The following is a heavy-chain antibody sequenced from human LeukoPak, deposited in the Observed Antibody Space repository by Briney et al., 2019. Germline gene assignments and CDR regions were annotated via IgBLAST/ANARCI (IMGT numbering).Heavy chain of an antibody. J-gene: IGHJ4*02. CDR2: ISSTGGST. CDR3: AKRDLPY. Sequence: GGSLRLSCAASGFTFSSYAMSWVRQAPGKGLEWVSTISSTGGSTYYADSVKGRFTISRDSSKNTLYLQMATLRADDTAVYYCAKRDLPYWGQGTLVTVSS. CDR1: GFTFSSYA. V-gene: IGHV3-23*01.